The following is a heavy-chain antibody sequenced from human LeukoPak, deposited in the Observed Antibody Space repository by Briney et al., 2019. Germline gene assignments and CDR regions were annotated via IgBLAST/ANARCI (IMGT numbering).Heavy chain of an antibody. Sequence: GGSLRLSCAASGFTFDDYAMHWVRQAPGKGLERVSLISGDGGSTYYADSVKGRFTISRDNSENSLYLQMNSLRTEDTALYYCAKDMGRYSSGRYEFDYWGQGTLVTVSS. D-gene: IGHD6-19*01. CDR2: ISGDGGST. CDR3: AKDMGRYSSGRYEFDY. CDR1: GFTFDDYA. J-gene: IGHJ4*02. V-gene: IGHV3-43*02.